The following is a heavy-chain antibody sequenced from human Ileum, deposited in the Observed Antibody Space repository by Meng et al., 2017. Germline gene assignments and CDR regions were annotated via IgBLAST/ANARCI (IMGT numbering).Heavy chain of an antibody. D-gene: IGHD3-22*01. J-gene: IGHJ4*02. V-gene: IGHV3-23*01. CDR2: ISGSGSHT. CDR3: AKLSLDYYDSGASVAY. Sequence: GESLKISCAVSGFTFSNYAMNWVRHSPGKGLEWVSVISGSGSHTLYADSVKGRFTISRDNAKSTVYLEMSSLRAEDTAIYYCAKLSLDYYDSGASVAYWGQGTLVTVSS. CDR1: GFTFSNYA.